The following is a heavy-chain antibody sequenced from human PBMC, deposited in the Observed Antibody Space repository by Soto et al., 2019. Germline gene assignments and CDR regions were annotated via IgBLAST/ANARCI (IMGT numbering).Heavy chain of an antibody. V-gene: IGHV3-7*01. CDR3: ARSRNYYYMDV. CDR2: IKQDGSEK. Sequence: PGGSLRLSCAASGFTFSSYWMSWVRQAPGKGLEWVANIKQDGSEKYYVDSVKGRFTISRDNAKNSLCLQMNSLRAEDTAVYYCARSRNYYYMDVWGKGTTVTVSS. J-gene: IGHJ6*03. CDR1: GFTFSSYW.